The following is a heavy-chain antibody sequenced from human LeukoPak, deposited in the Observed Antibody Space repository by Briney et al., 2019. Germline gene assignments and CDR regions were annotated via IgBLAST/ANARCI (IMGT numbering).Heavy chain of an antibody. J-gene: IGHJ4*02. CDR3: TLIPYDFWSGYYTASSYYFDY. D-gene: IGHD3-3*01. V-gene: IGHV3-15*01. CDR2: IKSKTDGGTT. CDR1: GFTFSNAW. Sequence: GGSLRLSCAASGFTFSNAWMSWVRQAPGKGLEWVGRIKSKTDGGTTDYAAPVKGRFTISRDDSKNTLYLQMNSLKTEDTAVYYCTLIPYDFWSGYYTASSYYFDYWGQGTLVTVSS.